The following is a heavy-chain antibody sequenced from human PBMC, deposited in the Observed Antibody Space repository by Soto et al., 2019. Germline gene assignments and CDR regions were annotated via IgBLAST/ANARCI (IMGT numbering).Heavy chain of an antibody. V-gene: IGHV4-59*01. Sequence: SETLSLTCTVSGDSISNYYWNWIRQPPGKGLEWIGYIYYSGSTNYNPSLKSRVTMSVDTSKNQFSLKLSSVTAADTAVYYCARGIFWYNWNLRSFDPWGQGTLVTVSS. J-gene: IGHJ5*02. CDR2: IYYSGST. CDR3: ARGIFWYNWNLRSFDP. CDR1: GDSISNYY. D-gene: IGHD1-20*01.